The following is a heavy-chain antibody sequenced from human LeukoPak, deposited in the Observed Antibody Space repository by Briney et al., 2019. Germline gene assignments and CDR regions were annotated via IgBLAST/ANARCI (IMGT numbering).Heavy chain of an antibody. D-gene: IGHD3-10*01. CDR2: ITGGGDST. V-gene: IGHV3-23*01. J-gene: IGHJ4*02. CDR3: AKGSSGGRPYLFDY. Sequence: PGGSLRHSHSASGFTLSGYVKSGVRQAPGKGLEWVSAITGGGDSTYYADSVKGRFTISRDNSKNSLYLQMNSLRAEDTAVYYFAKGSSGGRPYLFDYWGQGTLITVSS. CDR1: GFTLSGYV.